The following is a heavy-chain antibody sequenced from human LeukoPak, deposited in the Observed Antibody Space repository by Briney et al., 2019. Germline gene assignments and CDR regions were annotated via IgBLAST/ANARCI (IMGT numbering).Heavy chain of an antibody. J-gene: IGHJ5*02. CDR2: INHSGST. CDR3: ASLWFGEKLPNNWFDP. CDR1: GGSFSGYY. V-gene: IGHV4-34*01. Sequence: PSETLSLTCAVYGGSFSGYYWSWIRQPPGKGLEWIGEINHSGSTIYNPSLKSRVTISVDTSKNQFSLKLSSVTAADTAVYYCASLWFGEKLPNNWFDPWGQGTLVTVSS. D-gene: IGHD3-10*01.